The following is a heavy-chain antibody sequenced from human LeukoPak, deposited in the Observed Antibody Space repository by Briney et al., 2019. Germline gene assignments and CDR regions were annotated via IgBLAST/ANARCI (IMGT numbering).Heavy chain of an antibody. V-gene: IGHV1-2*02. CDR2: INPNSGGT. Sequence: ASVKVSCKASGYTFTGYFMHWVRQAPGQGLEWRGWINPNSGGTEYSQKFQGRVTMSRDTSIKTAYVEVSRLRSDDTAVYYCAKLKGQNLGWLLFGRWFDPWGQGTLVTVSS. J-gene: IGHJ5*02. CDR1: GYTFTGYF. CDR3: AKLKGQNLGWLLFGRWFDP. D-gene: IGHD3-3*01.